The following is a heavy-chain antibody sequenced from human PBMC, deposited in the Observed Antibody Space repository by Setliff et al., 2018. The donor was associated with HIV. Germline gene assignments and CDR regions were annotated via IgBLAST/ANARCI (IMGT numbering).Heavy chain of an antibody. D-gene: IGHD4-4*01. CDR2: INPSVGST. Sequence: ASVKVSCKASGYILTSHYMHWVRQAPGQGLEWMGIINPSVGSTSYAQKFQGRVTMTRDTSTSTVYMELSSLRSEDTAVYYCAKTSPKDGYSSDFWGQGTPVTVSS. CDR1: GYILTSHY. CDR3: AKTSPKDGYSSDF. V-gene: IGHV1-46*01. J-gene: IGHJ4*02.